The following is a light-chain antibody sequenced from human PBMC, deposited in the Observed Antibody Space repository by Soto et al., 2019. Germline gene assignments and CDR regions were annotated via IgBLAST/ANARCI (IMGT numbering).Light chain of an antibody. CDR2: EVT. J-gene: IGLJ2*01. Sequence: LTQPPSASGSPGQSVTISCTGTSSDVGGYNYISWYQQFPGQAPKLMIYEVTKRPSGVPDRFSGSKSGNTASLTVSGLQAEDEADFYCSSYAGRNGVVFGGGTQLTVL. CDR3: SSYAGRNGVV. V-gene: IGLV2-8*01. CDR1: SSDVGGYNY.